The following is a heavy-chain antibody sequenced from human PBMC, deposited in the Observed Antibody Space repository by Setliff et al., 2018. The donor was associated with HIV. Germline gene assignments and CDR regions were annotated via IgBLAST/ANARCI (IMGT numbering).Heavy chain of an antibody. J-gene: IGHJ3*02. V-gene: IGHV4-34*01. CDR3: ARDRWFGEPDAFDI. Sequence: PSETLSLTCAVYGGSFSGYCWSWIRQPPGKGLEWIGEINHSGRTKYNPSLKSRVTTSVDTSKNQFSLRLSSVTAADTAVYYCARDRWFGEPDAFDIWGQGTMVTVSS. D-gene: IGHD3-10*01. CDR2: INHSGRT. CDR1: GGSFSGYC.